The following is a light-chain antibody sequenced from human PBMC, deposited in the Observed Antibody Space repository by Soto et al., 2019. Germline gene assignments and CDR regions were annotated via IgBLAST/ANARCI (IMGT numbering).Light chain of an antibody. J-gene: IGLJ1*01. CDR1: SSDVGGYNY. V-gene: IGLV2-8*01. CDR2: EVS. CDR3: SSYAGTNRV. Sequence: QSALTQPPSASGSPGQSVTISCTGTSSDVGGYNYVSWYQQHPGKAPKVMIYEVSKRPSGVPDRFSGSKSGNTASLTVSGLQAEDEAEYYCSSYAGTNRVFGTGTQLTVL.